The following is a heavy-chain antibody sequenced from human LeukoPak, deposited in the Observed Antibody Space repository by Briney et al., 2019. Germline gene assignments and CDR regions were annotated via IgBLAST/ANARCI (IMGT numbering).Heavy chain of an antibody. CDR1: GYSISSGYY. CDR2: IYHSGST. J-gene: IGHJ4*02. D-gene: IGHD3-10*01. Sequence: SETLSLTCTVSGYSISSGYYWGWIRQPPGKGLEWIGSIYHSGSTYYNPSLKSRVTISVDTSKNQFSLKLSSVTAADTAVYYCARERVLLWFGESMYYFDYWGQGTLVTASS. CDR3: ARERVLLWFGESMYYFDY. V-gene: IGHV4-38-2*02.